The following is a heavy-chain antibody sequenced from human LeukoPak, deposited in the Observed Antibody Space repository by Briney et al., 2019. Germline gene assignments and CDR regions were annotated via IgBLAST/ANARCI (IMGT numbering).Heavy chain of an antibody. Sequence: PSQTLSLTCTVSGGSLSSGNYYWTWTRQPPGKGLEWVGYIYKRGRTYYNPSLKRRVTMSVDASKRQFCLKCDSATPRRTAVYDGAEDRDYDSSGYDLTGGPLTLDYWGQGTLVTVSS. CDR1: GGSLSSGNYY. CDR3: AEDRDYDSSGYDLTGGPLTLDY. V-gene: IGHV4-30-4*08. J-gene: IGHJ4*02. CDR2: IYKRGRT. D-gene: IGHD3-22*01.